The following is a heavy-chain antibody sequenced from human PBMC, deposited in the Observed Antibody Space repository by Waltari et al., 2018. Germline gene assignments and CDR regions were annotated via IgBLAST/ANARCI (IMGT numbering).Heavy chain of an antibody. Sequence: QVQLLQSGPGLVKPSETLSLTCPVPDGAISIFYWTWIRQPPGKGPEWIGCISTTGGTKYNPSLQSRVSFSVDTSKNQFSLRLTSVTAADTALYYCARDTGGWFYDVWGRGSLVTVSA. J-gene: IGHJ2*01. CDR3: ARDTGGWFYDV. V-gene: IGHV4-59*01. CDR1: DGAISIFY. D-gene: IGHD3-10*01. CDR2: ISTTGGT.